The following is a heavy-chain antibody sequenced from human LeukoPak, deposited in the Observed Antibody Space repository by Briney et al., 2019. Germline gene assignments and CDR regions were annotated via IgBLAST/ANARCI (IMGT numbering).Heavy chain of an antibody. D-gene: IGHD2-2*03. CDR1: GYTFTGYY. CDR2: INPNSGGT. V-gene: IGHV1-2*02. Sequence: ASVKVSCKASGYTFTGYYMHWVRQAPGQGLEWMGWINPNSGGTNYAQKFQGRVTMTRDTSISTAYMELSRLRSDDTAVYYCARNPLGYCSSTSCYEGDWFDPWGQGTLVTVSS. CDR3: ARNPLGYCSSTSCYEGDWFDP. J-gene: IGHJ5*02.